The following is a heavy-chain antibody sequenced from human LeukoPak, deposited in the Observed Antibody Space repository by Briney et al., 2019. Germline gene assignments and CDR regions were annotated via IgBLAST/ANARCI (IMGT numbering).Heavy chain of an antibody. Sequence: GGSLRLSCTASGFIFSNYYMAWVRQPPGRGLEWISYISADAATVKYADSVEGRFTVSRDNTQNSIYQEMSSLRVDDTAVYYCARMYSSGYYGDYFDYWGQGNLVSVSS. D-gene: IGHD5-12*01. CDR3: ARMYSSGYYGDYFDY. CDR2: ISADAATV. CDR1: GFIFSNYY. J-gene: IGHJ4*02. V-gene: IGHV3-11*04.